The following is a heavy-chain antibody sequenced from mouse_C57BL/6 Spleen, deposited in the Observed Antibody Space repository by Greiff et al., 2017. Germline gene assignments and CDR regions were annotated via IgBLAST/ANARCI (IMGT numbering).Heavy chain of an antibody. Sequence: EVQLQQSGAELVRPGASVKLSCTASGFNIKDYYMHWVKQRPEQGLEWIGRIDPEDGDTEYAPKFQGKATMTADTSSTTAYLQLSSLTSEDTAVYYCATEGVVDPAFACWGQGTLVTVSA. J-gene: IGHJ3*01. V-gene: IGHV14-1*01. CDR3: ATEGVVDPAFAC. CDR1: GFNIKDYY. D-gene: IGHD1-1*01. CDR2: IDPEDGDT.